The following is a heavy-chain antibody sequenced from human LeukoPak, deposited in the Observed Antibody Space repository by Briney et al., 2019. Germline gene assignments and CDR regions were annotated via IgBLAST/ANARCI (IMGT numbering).Heavy chain of an antibody. D-gene: IGHD3-3*01. J-gene: IGHJ4*02. CDR1: GFTFSNYG. Sequence: GGSLRLSCAASGFTFSNYGMHWVRQAPGKGLEWVAVISYDGSNKYYADSVKGRFTISRDNSKNTLYLQMNSLRAEDTAVYYCAREVYDFWRKGYYFDYWGQGTLVTVSS. CDR3: AREVYDFWRKGYYFDY. V-gene: IGHV3-30*03. CDR2: ISYDGSNK.